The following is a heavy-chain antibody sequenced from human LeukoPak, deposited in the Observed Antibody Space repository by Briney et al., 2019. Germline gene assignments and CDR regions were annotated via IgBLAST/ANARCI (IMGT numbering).Heavy chain of an antibody. J-gene: IGHJ4*02. D-gene: IGHD3-16*01. Sequence: SETLSLTCTVSGGSISSSSYYWGWIRQPPGKGLEWIGSIYYSGSTYYNPSLKSRVTISVDTSKNQFSLKLSSVTAADTAVYYCARPGSPWGYFDYWGQGTLVTVSS. V-gene: IGHV4-39*01. CDR1: GGSISSSSYY. CDR3: ARPGSPWGYFDY. CDR2: IYYSGST.